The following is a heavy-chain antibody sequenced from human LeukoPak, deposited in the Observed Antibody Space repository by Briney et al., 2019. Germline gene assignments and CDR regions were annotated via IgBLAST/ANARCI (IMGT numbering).Heavy chain of an antibody. D-gene: IGHD2-2*01. Sequence: SVKVSCEASGGTFSSYAISWVRQAPGHALEWMGGMIPVFGTANYAQKFQGRVTITADESTSTAYMELSSLRSEDTAVYYCARGVVVVPAASRAYYYYMDVWGKGTTVTISS. V-gene: IGHV1-69*13. CDR2: MIPVFGTA. CDR3: ARGVVVVPAASRAYYYYMDV. J-gene: IGHJ6*03. CDR1: GGTFSSYA.